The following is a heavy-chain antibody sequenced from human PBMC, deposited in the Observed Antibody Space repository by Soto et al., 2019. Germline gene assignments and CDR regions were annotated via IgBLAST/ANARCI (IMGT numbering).Heavy chain of an antibody. D-gene: IGHD2-8*02. V-gene: IGHV1-69*02. J-gene: IGHJ4*02. CDR3: ARSLGLCTGSGCRDY. CDR1: GGNFNTYT. Sequence: QVQLLQSGTEVKKPGSSAKVSCRASGGNFNTYTISWVRQAPGQGLEWLGRIIPIVDIASYAQKFQGRVNITADKSTNTVYMELSSLRSEDTAVYFCARSLGLCTGSGCRDYWGQGTLVSVSP. CDR2: IIPIVDIA.